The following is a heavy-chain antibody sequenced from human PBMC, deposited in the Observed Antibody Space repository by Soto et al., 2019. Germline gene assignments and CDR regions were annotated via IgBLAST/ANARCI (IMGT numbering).Heavy chain of an antibody. CDR1: GYTCTGYY. V-gene: IGHV1-2*04. D-gene: IGHD3-16*01. J-gene: IGHJ3*02. CDR3: ARGGEDDAFDI. CDR2: INPNSGGT. Sequence: ASVKVSCKASGYTCTGYYLHWVRQAPGQGLEWMGWINPNSGGTLYAETFQDSVTMTRDTSIRTAFMDLGRLTSDDTAVYYCARGGEDDAFDIWGQGTLVTVS.